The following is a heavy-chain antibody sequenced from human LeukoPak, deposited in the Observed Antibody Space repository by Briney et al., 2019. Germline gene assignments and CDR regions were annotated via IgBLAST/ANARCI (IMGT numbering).Heavy chain of an antibody. CDR3: ARVWGPNYYYGSGSGYFDY. CDR1: GGSISSGDYY. CDR2: IYYSGST. J-gene: IGHJ4*02. D-gene: IGHD3-10*01. V-gene: IGHV4-30-4*01. Sequence: PSETLSLTCTVSGGSISSGDYYWSWIRQPPGKGLEWIGYIYYSGSTYYNPSLKSRVTISVDTSKNQFSLKLSSVTAADTAVYYCARVWGPNYYYGSGSGYFDYWGQGTLVTVSS.